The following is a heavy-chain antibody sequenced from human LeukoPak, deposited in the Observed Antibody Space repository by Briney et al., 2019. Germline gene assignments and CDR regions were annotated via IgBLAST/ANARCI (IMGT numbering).Heavy chain of an antibody. V-gene: IGHV4-39*07. CDR2: INHSGST. J-gene: IGHJ4*02. CDR1: GGSISSSSYY. CDR3: ARDGPDDYYGSSAYYYSI. Sequence: SETLSLTCTVSGGSISSSSYYWGWIRQPPGKGLEWIGEINHSGSTNYNPSLKSRVTISVDMSKNQFSLKLSSVTAADTAVYYCARDGPDDYYGSSAYYYSIWGRGTLVTVSS. D-gene: IGHD3-22*01.